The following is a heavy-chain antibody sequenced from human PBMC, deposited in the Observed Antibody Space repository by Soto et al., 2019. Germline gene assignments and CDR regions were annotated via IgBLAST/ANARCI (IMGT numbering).Heavy chain of an antibody. J-gene: IGHJ4*02. CDR3: ARDFAYFDS. CDR2: VYHTGRT. Sequence: XETLSLHCTVSGGSLKSGTYSWSWIRQPPGKGLEWIGYVYHTGRTSYNPSVKSRVSISMDTSKNQFSLNLDSVTAADTAVYFCARDFAYFDSWGQGTLVTVPS. CDR1: GGSLKSGTYS. V-gene: IGHV4-61*01. D-gene: IGHD3-3*01.